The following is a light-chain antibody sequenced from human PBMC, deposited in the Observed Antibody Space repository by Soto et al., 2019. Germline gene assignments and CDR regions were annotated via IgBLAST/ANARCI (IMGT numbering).Light chain of an antibody. CDR1: QSVSSSY. CDR2: GAS. CDR3: QHFGGTTFT. V-gene: IGKV3-20*01. Sequence: EIVLTQSPGTLSLSPGEGATLSCRASQSVSSSYIAWYQQRPGQTPSLLNYGASTRATGIPDRFSGSGSGTHFTLTISRLEPGDFAVYYCQHFGGTTFTFGQGTRLEIK. J-gene: IGKJ5*01.